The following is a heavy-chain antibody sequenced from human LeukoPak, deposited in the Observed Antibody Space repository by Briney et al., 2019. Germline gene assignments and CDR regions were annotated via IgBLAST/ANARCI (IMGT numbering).Heavy chain of an antibody. CDR3: ARDKSSGWPYNWFDP. V-gene: IGHV1-46*01. J-gene: IGHJ5*02. CDR2: INPSGGST. D-gene: IGHD6-19*01. CDR1: GYTFTSYY. Sequence: ASVKVSCKASGYTFTSYYMHWVRQAPGQGLEWMGVINPSGGSTNYAQKFQGRVTKTRDTSTSTVYMEMSSLRSEDTAVYYCARDKSSGWPYNWFDPWGQGTLVTVSS.